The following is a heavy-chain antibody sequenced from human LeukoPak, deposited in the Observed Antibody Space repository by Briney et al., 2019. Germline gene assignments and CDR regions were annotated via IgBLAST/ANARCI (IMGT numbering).Heavy chain of an antibody. V-gene: IGHV3-23*01. CDR1: GFTFTTYA. CDR3: ARGALYYMDV. Sequence: GGSLRLSCAASGFTFTTYAMSCVRQAPGKGLECVSDIVGGDGGTYYADSVKGRFIISRDNSKNTLYVQMNSLRAEDAAVYYCARGALYYMDVWGKGTTVTISS. J-gene: IGHJ6*03. CDR2: IVGGDGGT.